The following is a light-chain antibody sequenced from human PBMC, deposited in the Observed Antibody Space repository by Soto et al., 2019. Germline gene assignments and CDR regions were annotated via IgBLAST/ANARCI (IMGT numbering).Light chain of an antibody. V-gene: IGKV1-5*01. CDR1: QSISNR. CDR2: DAS. J-gene: IGKJ1*01. Sequence: DLQLTQSPSTLSASVGDRVTITCRATQSISNRLAWYQQKAGRAPKVLIFDASILESGVPSRFSGSGSATEFSLTISRLQPDDFANYYCQHYGLLWTFGQGTKVAI. CDR3: QHYGLLWT.